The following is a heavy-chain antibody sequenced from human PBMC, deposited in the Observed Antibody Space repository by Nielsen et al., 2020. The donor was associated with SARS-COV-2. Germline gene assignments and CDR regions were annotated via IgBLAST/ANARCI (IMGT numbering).Heavy chain of an antibody. CDR2: IYFSGST. V-gene: IGHV4-59*01. J-gene: IGHJ3*01. CDR1: GGSISGYY. CDR3: ARGKRGVAFDV. Sequence: SETLSLTCTVSGGSISGYYWNWIRQPPGKGLEWIGYIYFSGSTTYNPSLKSRVTISVDTSKSHFSLKLNSVTAADTADYCCARGKRGVAFDVWGQGSMVTVSS. D-gene: IGHD3-10*01.